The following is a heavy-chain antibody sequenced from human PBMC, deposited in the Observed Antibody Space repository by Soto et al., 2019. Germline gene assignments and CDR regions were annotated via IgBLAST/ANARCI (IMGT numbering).Heavy chain of an antibody. Sequence: SLRLSCAASGFTFSSYAMSWVRQAPGKGLEWVSAISGSGGSTYYADSVKGRFTISRDNSKNTLYLQMNSLRAEDTAVYYCAKDVEAHFWSGYFDYWGQGTLVTVSS. V-gene: IGHV3-23*01. CDR3: AKDVEAHFWSGYFDY. J-gene: IGHJ4*02. CDR1: GFTFSSYA. D-gene: IGHD3-3*02. CDR2: ISGSGGST.